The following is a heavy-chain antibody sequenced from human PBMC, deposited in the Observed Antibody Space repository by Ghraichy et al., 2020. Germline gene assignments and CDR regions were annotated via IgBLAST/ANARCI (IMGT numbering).Heavy chain of an antibody. CDR3: ATWVGRYCSSTSCYTFPNFDY. CDR1: GFTFSSYA. D-gene: IGHD2-2*02. J-gene: IGHJ4*02. V-gene: IGHV3-23*01. Sequence: LSLTCAASGFTFSSYAMSWVRQAPGKGLEWVSAISGSGGSTYYADSVKGRFTISRDNSKNTLYLQMNSLRAEDTAVYYCATWVGRYCSSTSCYTFPNFDYWGQGGLVTVSS. CDR2: ISGSGGST.